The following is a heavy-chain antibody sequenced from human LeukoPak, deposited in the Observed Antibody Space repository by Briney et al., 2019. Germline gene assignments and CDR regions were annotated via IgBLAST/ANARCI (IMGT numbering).Heavy chain of an antibody. CDR1: GYSISSGYY. CDR3: ARDHDYVWGSYRFPYYFDY. V-gene: IGHV4-34*01. J-gene: IGHJ4*02. D-gene: IGHD3-16*02. Sequence: SETLSLTCAVSGYSISSGYYWSWIRQPPGKGLEWIGEINHSGSTNYNPSLKSRVTISVDTSKNQFSLKLSSVTAADTAVYYCARDHDYVWGSYRFPYYFDYWGQGTLVTVSS. CDR2: INHSGST.